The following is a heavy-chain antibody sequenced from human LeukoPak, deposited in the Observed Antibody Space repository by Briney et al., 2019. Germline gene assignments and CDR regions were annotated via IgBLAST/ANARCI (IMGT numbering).Heavy chain of an antibody. D-gene: IGHD5-18*01. V-gene: IGHV4-59*08. J-gene: IGHJ3*02. Sequence: SETLSLTCTVSGGSISSSYWSWIQQPPGKGLEWIGYTSYSGSTDYNPSLKSRVTMSVDTSKNQFSLKLTSVIAADTAVYYCVESGNRGYSYGYSAFDIWGQGTTVTVSS. CDR1: GGSISSSY. CDR2: TSYSGST. CDR3: VESGNRGYSYGYSAFDI.